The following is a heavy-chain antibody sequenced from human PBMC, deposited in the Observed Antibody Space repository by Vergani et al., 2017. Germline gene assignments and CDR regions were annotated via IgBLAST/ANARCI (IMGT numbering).Heavy chain of an antibody. V-gene: IGHV1-58*01. J-gene: IGHJ4*02. D-gene: IGHD3-10*01. CDR1: GFTFTSSA. Sequence: QMQLVQSGPELKKPGTSVKVSCKASGFTFTSSAVQLVRQARGQRLEWIGWIVVGSGNTNYAQKFQERVTITRDMSTSTAYMELSSLGSEDTAVYYCAADFNGVLWFGEHTPYFDYWGQGTLVTVSS. CDR2: IVVGSGNT. CDR3: AADFNGVLWFGEHTPYFDY.